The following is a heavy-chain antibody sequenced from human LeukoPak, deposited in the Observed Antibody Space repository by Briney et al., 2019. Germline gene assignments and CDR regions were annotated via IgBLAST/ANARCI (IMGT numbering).Heavy chain of an antibody. CDR2: LYISGST. Sequence: SETLSLTCTVSGASISSYYYTWIRQTAGRGLEWIGRLYISGSTDYNPSLKSRVTISVDTSNNRFSLNLNSVTAADTAVYFCARDLSGSLYFDYWGQGVLVTVSS. CDR3: ARDLSGSLYFDY. V-gene: IGHV4-4*07. D-gene: IGHD3-10*01. CDR1: GASISSYY. J-gene: IGHJ4*02.